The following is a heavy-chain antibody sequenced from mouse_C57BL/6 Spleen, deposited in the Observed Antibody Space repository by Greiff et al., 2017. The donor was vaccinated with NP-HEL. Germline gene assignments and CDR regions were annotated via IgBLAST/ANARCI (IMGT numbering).Heavy chain of an antibody. CDR2: IRDGGSYT. Sequence: EVKLVESGGGLVKPGGSLKLSCAASGFTFSSYAMSWVRQTPEKRLEWVATIRDGGSYTYYPDNVKGRFTISRDNAKTNLYLQMSHLKSEDTSMYYYARGGGMGAMDYWGQGTSVTVSS. CDR3: ARGGGMGAMDY. J-gene: IGHJ4*01. D-gene: IGHD1-1*02. V-gene: IGHV5-4*03. CDR1: GFTFSSYA.